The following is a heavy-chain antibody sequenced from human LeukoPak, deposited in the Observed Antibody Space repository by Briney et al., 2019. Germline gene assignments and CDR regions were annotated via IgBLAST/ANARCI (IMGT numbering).Heavy chain of an antibody. D-gene: IGHD6-19*01. V-gene: IGHV1-69*13. Sequence: SVKVSCTASGGTFSSYAISWVRQAPGQGLEWMGGIIPIFGTANYAQKFQGRVTITADESTSTAYMELSSLRSEDTAVYYCARDLYSSGWLFDYWGQGTLVTVSS. CDR2: IIPIFGTA. J-gene: IGHJ4*02. CDR1: GGTFSSYA. CDR3: ARDLYSSGWLFDY.